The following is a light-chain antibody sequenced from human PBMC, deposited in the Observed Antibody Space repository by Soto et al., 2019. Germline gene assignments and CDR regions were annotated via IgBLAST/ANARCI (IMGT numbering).Light chain of an antibody. CDR1: SSDVGAYNY. V-gene: IGLV2-8*01. J-gene: IGLJ3*02. CDR2: EVT. Sequence: QSALTQPPSASGSPGQSVTISCTGTSSDVGAYNYVSWYQQHAGKAPKLVIYEVTKRPSGVPDRFSGSKSANTASLTVSGLQAEDEADYYCSPFASCNPWVFGGGTKLTVL. CDR3: SPFASCNPWV.